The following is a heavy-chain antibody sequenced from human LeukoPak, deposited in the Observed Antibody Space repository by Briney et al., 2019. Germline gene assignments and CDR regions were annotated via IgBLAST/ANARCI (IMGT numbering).Heavy chain of an antibody. CDR3: ARDKEPKYCSGGSCLYYYYYYMDV. CDR2: ISAYNGNT. J-gene: IGHJ6*03. CDR1: GYTFTSYG. D-gene: IGHD2-15*01. V-gene: IGHV1-18*01. Sequence: ASVKVSCNASGYTFTSYGISWVRQPPGQGLERMGWISAYNGNTNKAQKLQGRVTMTTAPSTSTAYMELRSLRSDDTAVYYCARDKEPKYCSGGSCLYYYYYYMDVWGKGTTVTVSS.